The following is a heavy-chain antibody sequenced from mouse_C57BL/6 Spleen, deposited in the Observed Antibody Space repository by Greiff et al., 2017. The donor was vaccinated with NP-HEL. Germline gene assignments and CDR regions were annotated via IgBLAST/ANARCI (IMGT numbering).Heavy chain of an antibody. V-gene: IGHV14-4*01. CDR2: IDPENGDT. CDR1: GFNIKDDY. J-gene: IGHJ3*01. D-gene: IGHD3-2*02. Sequence: VQLQQSGAELVRPGASVKLSCTASGFNIKDDYMHWVKPRPEQGLEWIGWIDPENGDTEYASKFQGKATITADTSSNTAYLQLSSLTSEDTAVYYCTTAGEDSSGYVPAWFAYWGQGTLVTVSA. CDR3: TTAGEDSSGYVPAWFAY.